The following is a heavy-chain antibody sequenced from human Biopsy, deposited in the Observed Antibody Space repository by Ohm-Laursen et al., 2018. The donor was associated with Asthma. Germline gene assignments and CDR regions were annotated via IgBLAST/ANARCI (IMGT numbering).Heavy chain of an antibody. Sequence: GAAVKVSCKTSGYTFISVAITWVRQAPGQGLEGMGWISVYNGNTKVAQKLQDRVTMITDTSTSTAYMELRSLRSDDTAVYFCARAVDYSHYYGIDVWGQGTTVTVS. V-gene: IGHV1-18*01. CDR1: GYTFISVA. CDR2: ISVYNGNT. CDR3: ARAVDYSHYYGIDV. J-gene: IGHJ6*02. D-gene: IGHD3-10*01.